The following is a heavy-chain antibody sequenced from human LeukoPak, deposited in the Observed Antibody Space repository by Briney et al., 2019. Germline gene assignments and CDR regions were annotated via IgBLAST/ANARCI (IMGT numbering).Heavy chain of an antibody. D-gene: IGHD3-9*01. Sequence: GGSLRLSCAASGFTFSGSAMHWVRQASGKGLEWVGRIRSKANSYATAYAASVEGRFTISRDDSKNTAYLQMNSLKTEDTAVYYCHVLRHFGDGGMDVWGQGTTVTVSS. V-gene: IGHV3-73*01. CDR2: IRSKANSYAT. J-gene: IGHJ6*02. CDR3: HVLRHFGDGGMDV. CDR1: GFTFSGSA.